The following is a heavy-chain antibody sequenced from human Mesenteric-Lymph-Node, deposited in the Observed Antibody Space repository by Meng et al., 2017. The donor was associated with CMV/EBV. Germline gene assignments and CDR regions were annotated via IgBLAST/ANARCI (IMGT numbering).Heavy chain of an antibody. Sequence: QLQLQESGPGLVKPSETLSLTCTVSGGSISSSSYYWGWIRQPPGKGLEWIGSIYYSGSTYYNPSLKSRVTISVDTSKNQFSLKLSSVTAADTAVYYCARPHYYGSGSSPWFDPWGQGILVVASS. CDR1: GGSISSSSYY. D-gene: IGHD3-10*01. J-gene: IGHJ5*02. V-gene: IGHV4-39*01. CDR3: ARPHYYGSGSSPWFDP. CDR2: IYYSGST.